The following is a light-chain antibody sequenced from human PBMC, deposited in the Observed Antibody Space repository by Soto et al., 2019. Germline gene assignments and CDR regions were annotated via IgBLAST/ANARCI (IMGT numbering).Light chain of an antibody. Sequence: EIVLTQSPGTLSLSPGERATLSCRASQSVSRYLAWYQQKPGQAPRLLIYDASYRATGIPARFRGSGSGTDFTLAINRLEPEDFAVYYCQHRNNRPFSFGPGTKVDIK. CDR1: QSVSRY. J-gene: IGKJ3*01. CDR2: DAS. CDR3: QHRNNRPFS. V-gene: IGKV3-11*01.